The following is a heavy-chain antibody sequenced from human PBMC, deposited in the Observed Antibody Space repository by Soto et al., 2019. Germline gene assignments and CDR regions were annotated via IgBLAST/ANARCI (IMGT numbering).Heavy chain of an antibody. CDR3: ARERALSSSVPYYGMDV. CDR2: IYYSGST. V-gene: IGHV4-31*03. D-gene: IGHD6-6*01. CDR1: GGSISGGGYY. Sequence: SETLSLTCSVSGGSISGGGYYWSWIRQHPGKGLEWIGYIYYSGSTYYNPSLKSRVTISVDTSKNQFSLKLSSVTAADTAVYYCARERALSSSVPYYGMDVWGQGTTVTVSS. J-gene: IGHJ6*02.